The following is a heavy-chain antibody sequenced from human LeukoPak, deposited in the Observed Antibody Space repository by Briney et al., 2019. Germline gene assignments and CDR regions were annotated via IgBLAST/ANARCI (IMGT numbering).Heavy chain of an antibody. CDR1: GYSISSGYY. CDR3: ARVGMTTVVAASFSGYYYYMDV. D-gene: IGHD4-23*01. J-gene: IGHJ6*03. CDR2: IYHSGST. Sequence: PSETLSLTCTVSGYSISSGYYWGWIRQPPGKGLEWIGSIYHSGSTYYNPSLKRRVTIAVDTTKNQFSLKLSSVTAADTAVYYCARVGMTTVVAASFSGYYYYMDVWGKGTTVTVSS. V-gene: IGHV4-38-2*02.